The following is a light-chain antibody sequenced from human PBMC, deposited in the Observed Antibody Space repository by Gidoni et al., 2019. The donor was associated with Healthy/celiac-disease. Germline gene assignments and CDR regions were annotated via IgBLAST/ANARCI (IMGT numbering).Light chain of an antibody. V-gene: IGLV2-14*01. J-gene: IGLJ2*01. CDR1: SSDVGGYNY. CDR3: SSYTSSSTVVV. CDR2: EVS. Sequence: QSALTQPASVSGSPGQSITISCTGTSSDVGGYNYFSWYQQHPGKAPKLMIYEVSNRPSGVPDRFSGSKSGNTASLTISGLQAEDEADYYCSSYTSSSTVVVFGGGTKLTVL.